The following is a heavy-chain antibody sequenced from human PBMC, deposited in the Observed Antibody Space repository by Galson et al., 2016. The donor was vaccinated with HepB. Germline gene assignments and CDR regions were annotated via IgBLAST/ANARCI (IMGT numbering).Heavy chain of an antibody. CDR3: ARDFEYSYGPEY. D-gene: IGHD5-18*01. J-gene: IGHJ4*02. CDR2: IRQDGNEK. Sequence: SLRLSCAVSGLTFSNYWMSWVRQAPGKGPEWVANIRQDGNEKFYVDSVKGRFTISRDNAKNTLVLQMNSLRPEDTGIYYCARDFEYSYGPEYWGQGTLVTVSS. V-gene: IGHV3-7*01. CDR1: GLTFSNYW.